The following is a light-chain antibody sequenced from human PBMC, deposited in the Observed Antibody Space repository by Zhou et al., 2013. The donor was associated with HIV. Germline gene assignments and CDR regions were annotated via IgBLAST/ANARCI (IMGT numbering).Light chain of an antibody. CDR2: AAS. J-gene: IGKJ1*01. CDR3: RQHNTLPQT. V-gene: IGKV1-9*01. Sequence: DIQLTQSPSFLSASVGDRVTLTCRASQDISTYLAWFQQKPGRAPKLLIYAASTLQSGVPSRFSGSGSGTEFTLTISSLQPEDFATYYCRQHNTLPQTFGQGPRWKSN. CDR1: QDISTY.